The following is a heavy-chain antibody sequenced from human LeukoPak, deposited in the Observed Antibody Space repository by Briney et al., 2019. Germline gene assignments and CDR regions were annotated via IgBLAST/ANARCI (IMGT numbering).Heavy chain of an antibody. J-gene: IGHJ6*02. V-gene: IGHV6-1*01. D-gene: IGHD2-2*01. CDR2: TYYRSNWYN. CDR3: ARSGYCSSTSCSYYYYYYGMDV. CDR1: GDSVSSNCAA. Sequence: SQTLSLTWAISGDSVSSNCAAWNWIRQSPSRGLEWLGRTYYRSNWYNDYAVSVKSRITINPDTSKNQFSLQLNSVTPGDTAVYYCARSGYCSSTSCSYYYYYYGMDVWGQGTTVTVSS.